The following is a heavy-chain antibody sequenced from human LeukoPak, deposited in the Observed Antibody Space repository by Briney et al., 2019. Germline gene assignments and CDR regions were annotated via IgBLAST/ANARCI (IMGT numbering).Heavy chain of an antibody. D-gene: IGHD3/OR15-3a*01. CDR2: IYTSGST. V-gene: IGHV4-4*07. CDR3: ASGLRPYGMDV. Sequence: SETLSLTCTVSGGSISSYYWSWIRQPAGKGLEWIGRIYTSGSTNYNPPLKSRVTMSVDTSKNQFSLKLSSVTAADTAVYYCASGLRPYGMDVWGQGTTVTVSS. CDR1: GGSISSYY. J-gene: IGHJ6*02.